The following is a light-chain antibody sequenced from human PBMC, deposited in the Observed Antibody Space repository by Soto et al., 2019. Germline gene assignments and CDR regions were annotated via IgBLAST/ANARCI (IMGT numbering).Light chain of an antibody. CDR3: QQRINWPLT. J-gene: IGKJ4*01. V-gene: IGKV3D-20*02. CDR1: QSVSSNY. CDR2: GAS. Sequence: EIVLTQSPGTLSLSPGERATLSCRASQSVSSNYLAWYQQKPGQAPRLLIYGASSRATGIPDRFSGSGSGTDFTLTIRRLEPEDFAVYYCQQRINWPLTFGGGTKVDI.